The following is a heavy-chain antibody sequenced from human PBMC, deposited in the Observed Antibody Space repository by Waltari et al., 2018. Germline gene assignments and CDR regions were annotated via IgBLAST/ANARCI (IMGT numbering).Heavy chain of an antibody. V-gene: IGHV3-30*18. CDR3: AKSYNVYSSSWLFDY. D-gene: IGHD6-13*01. Sequence: QVQLVESGGGVVQPGRSLRLSCAASGFTFSSYGMHWVRQAPGKGLEWVAVIWYEGSNKYYADSVKGRFTISRDNSKNTLYLQMNSLRAEDTAMYYCAKSYNVYSSSWLFDYWGQGTLVTVSS. CDR2: IWYEGSNK. J-gene: IGHJ4*02. CDR1: GFTFSSYG.